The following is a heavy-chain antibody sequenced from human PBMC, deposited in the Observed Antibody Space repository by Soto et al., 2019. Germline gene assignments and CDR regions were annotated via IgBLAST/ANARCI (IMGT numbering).Heavy chain of an antibody. J-gene: IGHJ4*02. CDR1: GGSFRGYY. CDR3: AKQPPYSDSSGLMDY. D-gene: IGHD6-6*01. V-gene: IGHV4-34*01. Sequence: SETLSLTCAVYGGSFRGYYWRWIRQPPGKGLEWIGEINHSGSTNYNPSHKSRVTISVDTSKNQFSLKLSPVTAADTAVYYCAKQPPYSDSSGLMDYWGQGTLVTVSS. CDR2: INHSGST.